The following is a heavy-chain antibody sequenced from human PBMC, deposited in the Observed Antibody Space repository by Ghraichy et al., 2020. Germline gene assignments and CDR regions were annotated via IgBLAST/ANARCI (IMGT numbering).Heavy chain of an antibody. D-gene: IGHD6-6*01. Sequence: GESLNISCAASGFTFSSYSMNWVRQAPGKGLEWVSSISSSSSYIYYADSVKGRFTISRDNAKNSLYLQMNSLRAEDTAVYYCARAGGGIAARSWFDPWGQGTLVTVSS. CDR1: GFTFSSYS. CDR2: ISSSSSYI. J-gene: IGHJ5*02. V-gene: IGHV3-21*01. CDR3: ARAGGGIAARSWFDP.